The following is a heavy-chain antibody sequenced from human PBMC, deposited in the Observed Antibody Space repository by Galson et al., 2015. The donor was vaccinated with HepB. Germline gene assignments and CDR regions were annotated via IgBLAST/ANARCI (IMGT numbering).Heavy chain of an antibody. CDR3: ARGVWDDYVWESYFQH. CDR2: ILFDGSND. Sequence: SLRLSCAASGFTFSSYVMHWVRQAPGKGLEWVAVILFDGSNDYYADTVKGRFTISRDNSKNTLYLQMNSLKSEDTAVYYCARGVWDDYVWESYFQHWGQGTLVTVSS. D-gene: IGHD3-16*01. J-gene: IGHJ1*01. V-gene: IGHV3-30*04. CDR1: GFTFSSYV.